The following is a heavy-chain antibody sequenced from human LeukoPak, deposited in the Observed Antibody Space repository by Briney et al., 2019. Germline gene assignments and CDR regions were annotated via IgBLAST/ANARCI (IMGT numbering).Heavy chain of an antibody. Sequence: GGSLRLSCAASGFTFNNYYMSWVRQAPGKGLEWVANIMQDGSEKYSVDSMKGRFTISRDNAKNSLYLQMNSLRAEDTAVYYCARVVLGGVFDSWGQGTLVTVSS. CDR3: ARVVLGGVFDS. V-gene: IGHV3-7*01. CDR1: GFTFNNYY. J-gene: IGHJ4*02. D-gene: IGHD3-3*02. CDR2: IMQDGSEK.